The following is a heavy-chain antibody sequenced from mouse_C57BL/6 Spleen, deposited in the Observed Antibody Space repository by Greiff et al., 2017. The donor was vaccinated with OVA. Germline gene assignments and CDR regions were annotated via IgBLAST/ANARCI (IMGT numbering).Heavy chain of an antibody. CDR2: INYDGSST. D-gene: IGHD2-5*01. Sequence: EVHLVESEGGLVQPGSPMKLSCTASGFTFSDYYMAWVRQVPEKGLEWVANINYDGSSTYYLDSLKSRFIISRDNAKNILYLQMSSLKSEDTATYYCARDDYSNDYAMDYWGQGTSVTVSS. CDR3: ARDDYSNDYAMDY. V-gene: IGHV5-16*01. CDR1: GFTFSDYY. J-gene: IGHJ4*01.